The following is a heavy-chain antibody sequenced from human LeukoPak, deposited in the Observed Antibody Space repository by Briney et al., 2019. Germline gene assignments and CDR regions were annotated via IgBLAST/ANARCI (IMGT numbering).Heavy chain of an antibody. CDR2: ISAYNGNT. CDR1: GYTFTSYG. CDR3: ARSSIIAAAGPYYFDY. J-gene: IGHJ4*02. D-gene: IGHD6-13*01. Sequence: ASVKVSCKASGYTFTSYGISWVRQAPGQGLEWMGWISAYNGNTNYAQKLQGRVTMTTDTSTSTAYMELSSLRSEDTAVYYCARSSIIAAAGPYYFDYWGQGTLVAVSS. V-gene: IGHV1-18*01.